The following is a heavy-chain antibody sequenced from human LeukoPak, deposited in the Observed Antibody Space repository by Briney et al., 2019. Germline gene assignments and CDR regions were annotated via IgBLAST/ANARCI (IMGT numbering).Heavy chain of an antibody. V-gene: IGHV3-30-3*02. D-gene: IGHD3-10*01. CDR2: ISYDGSNK. Sequence: PGGSLRLSCAASGFTFSSYAMHWVRQAPGKGLEWVAVISYDGSNKYYADSVKGRFTISRDTSKNTLYLQMNSLRAEDTAIYYCAKNHAGGFEELLLYYFDNWGQGALVTVSS. CDR3: AKNHAGGFEELLLYYFDN. CDR1: GFTFSSYA. J-gene: IGHJ4*02.